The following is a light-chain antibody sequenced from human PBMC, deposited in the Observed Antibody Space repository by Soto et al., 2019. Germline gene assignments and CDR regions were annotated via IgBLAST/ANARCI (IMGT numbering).Light chain of an antibody. CDR1: QSVRSW. V-gene: IGKV1-39*01. Sequence: IQMTESASTLSASVGDRVTITCRASQSVRSWLAWYQQKPGRAPKLLIYAASSLQSGVPSRFSGSVSGTDGTLTISSLKKEDGSTYDGQQRYSTMWTFGQGTKVDIK. CDR3: QQRYSTMWT. J-gene: IGKJ1*01. CDR2: AAS.